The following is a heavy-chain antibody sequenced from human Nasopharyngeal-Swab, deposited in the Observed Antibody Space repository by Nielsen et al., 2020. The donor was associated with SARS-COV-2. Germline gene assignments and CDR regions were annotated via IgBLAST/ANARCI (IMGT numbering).Heavy chain of an antibody. CDR1: GGSFSGYN. CDR2: INHSGST. V-gene: IGHV4-34*01. CDR3: SRGRDPSWAYFYY. D-gene: IGHD2-2*01. J-gene: IGHJ4*02. Sequence: SETLSLTCAVYGGSFSGYNWSWIRKPPGKGLEWIGEINHSGSTNYNPSLKSRVTISVDTSKNQFSLKLSSVTAADTAVYYCSRGRDPSWAYFYYWGQGTLVTVSS.